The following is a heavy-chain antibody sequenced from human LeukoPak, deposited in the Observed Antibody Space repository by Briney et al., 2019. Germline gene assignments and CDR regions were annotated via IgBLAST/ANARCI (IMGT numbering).Heavy chain of an antibody. J-gene: IGHJ4*02. CDR3: ARDSGLGLGNPHGQ. CDR1: GGSISSGDYY. D-gene: IGHD2/OR15-2a*01. CDR2: IYTSGRT. Sequence: PSQTLSLTCTVSGGSISSGDYYWSWIRQPAGKGLEWIGRIYTSGRTNYNPSLMSRVTISADTSKNQFSLKLSSVTAADTAVYYCARDSGLGLGNPHGQWGQGTLVTVSS. V-gene: IGHV4-61*02.